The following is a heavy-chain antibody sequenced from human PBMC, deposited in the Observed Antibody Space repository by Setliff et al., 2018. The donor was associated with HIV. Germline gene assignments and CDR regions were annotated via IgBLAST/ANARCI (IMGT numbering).Heavy chain of an antibody. CDR2: IYYSGST. J-gene: IGHJ5*02. CDR1: GGSISSHY. D-gene: IGHD3-9*01. V-gene: IGHV4-59*11. CDR3: ARDGSHYDILTGYYIIGWFDP. Sequence: SETLSLTCTVSGGSISSHYWSWIRQPPGKGLEWIGYIYYSGSTNYNPSLKSRVTISVDTSKNQFSLKLSSVTAADTAVYNCARDGSHYDILTGYYIIGWFDPWGQGTLVTVSS.